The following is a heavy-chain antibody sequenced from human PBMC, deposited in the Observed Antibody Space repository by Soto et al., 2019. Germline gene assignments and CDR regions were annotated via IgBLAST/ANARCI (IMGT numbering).Heavy chain of an antibody. CDR2: INHSGST. CDR3: ARDYYGMDV. Sequence: SETLSLTCAVYGGSFSGYYWSWIRQPPGKGLEWIGEINHSGSTNYNPSLKSRVTISVDTSKNQFSLKLSSVTAADTAVYYCARDYYGMDVWGQGTTVTVSS. V-gene: IGHV4-34*01. J-gene: IGHJ6*02. CDR1: GGSFSGYY.